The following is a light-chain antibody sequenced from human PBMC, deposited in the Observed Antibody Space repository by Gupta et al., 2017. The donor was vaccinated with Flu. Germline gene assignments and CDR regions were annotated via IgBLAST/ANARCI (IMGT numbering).Light chain of an antibody. V-gene: IGKV3-20*01. CDR2: ATS. CDR1: QSVNSIY. Sequence: IVLTQSPCTLSLSPGERSTLSCRTIQSVNSIYLAWYQQKPGQPPRLLIYATSNRATGIPDRFSGSGSGTDXTLTISXREQEDFAVYYCQQHVSSLSFTFGXGTKLEVK. J-gene: IGKJ2*01. CDR3: QQHVSSLSFT.